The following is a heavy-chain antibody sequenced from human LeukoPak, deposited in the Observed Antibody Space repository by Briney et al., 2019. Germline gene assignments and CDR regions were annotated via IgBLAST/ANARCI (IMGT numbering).Heavy chain of an antibody. CDR3: AKSTSPLYYYYGMDV. J-gene: IGHJ6*02. D-gene: IGHD2-2*01. CDR1: GFTFSSYG. CDR2: ISGSGGST. V-gene: IGHV3-23*01. Sequence: GGSLRLSCAASGFTFSSYGVPWVRQAPGKGLEWVSTISGSGGSTYYADSVKGRFTISRDNSKNTLYLQLNSLRAEDTAVYYCAKSTSPLYYYYGMDVWGQGTTVTVSS.